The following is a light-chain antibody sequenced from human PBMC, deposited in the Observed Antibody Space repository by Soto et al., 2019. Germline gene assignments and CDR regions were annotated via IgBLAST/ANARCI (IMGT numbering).Light chain of an antibody. CDR3: QQFGSSPGT. Sequence: IVLTQSPGTLSLSPGERATLSCRASHSVGSNYLAWYQQKLGQPPRLLIYGASSATGVPDRFTGSGSETDFTLTINRMEPEDFAVYYCQQFGSSPGTFGQGTKLEIK. CDR2: GAS. CDR1: HSVGSNY. V-gene: IGKV3-20*01. J-gene: IGKJ2*01.